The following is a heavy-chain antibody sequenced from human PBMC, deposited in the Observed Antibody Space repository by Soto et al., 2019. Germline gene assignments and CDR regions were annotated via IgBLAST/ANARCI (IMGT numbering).Heavy chain of an antibody. V-gene: IGHV1-69*13. CDR1: GGTFSSYA. CDR3: ARDPSMFYDSSGDFDY. Sequence: SVKVSCKASGGTFSSYAISWVRQAPGQGLEWMGGIIPIFGTANYAQKFQGRVTITADESTSTAYMELSSLRSEDTAVYYCARDPSMFYDSSGDFDYWGQGTLVTVSS. J-gene: IGHJ4*02. D-gene: IGHD3-22*01. CDR2: IIPIFGTA.